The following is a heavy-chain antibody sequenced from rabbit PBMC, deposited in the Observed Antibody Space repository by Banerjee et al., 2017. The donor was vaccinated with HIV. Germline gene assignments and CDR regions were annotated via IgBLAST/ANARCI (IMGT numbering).Heavy chain of an antibody. CDR1: GFSFSSSYY. V-gene: IGHV1S45*01. J-gene: IGHJ2*01. D-gene: IGHD8-1*01. CDR3: ARYYTGAFDP. Sequence: QEQLVESGGGLVQPEGSLTLTCTASGFSFSSSYYMCWVRQAPGKGLEWIACIYGGSSGSTYYASWAKGRFTISSASSTTVTLQMTSLTAADTATYFCARYYTGAFDPWGQGTLVTVS. CDR2: IYGGSSGST.